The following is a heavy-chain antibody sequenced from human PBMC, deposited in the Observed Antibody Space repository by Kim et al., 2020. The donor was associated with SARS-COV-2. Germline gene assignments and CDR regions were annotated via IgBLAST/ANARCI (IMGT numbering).Heavy chain of an antibody. V-gene: IGHV1-8*01. D-gene: IGHD6-13*01. CDR3: ARLLTAAAMS. Sequence: NTGYAQKFQGRVTMTRNTSISTAYMELSSLRSEDTAVYYCARLLTAAAMSWGQGTLVTVSS. J-gene: IGHJ5*02. CDR2: NT.